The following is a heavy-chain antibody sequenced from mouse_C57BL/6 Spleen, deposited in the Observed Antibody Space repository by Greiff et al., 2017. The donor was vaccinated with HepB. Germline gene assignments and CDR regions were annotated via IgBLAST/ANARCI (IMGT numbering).Heavy chain of an antibody. Sequence: QVQLQQPGAELVKPGASVKLSCKASGYTFTSYWMHWVKQRPGQGLEWIGMIHPNSGSTNYNEKFKSKATLTVDKSSSTAYMQLSSLTSEDSAVYYCARCDYSRGVDYWGQGTTLTVSS. J-gene: IGHJ2*01. D-gene: IGHD2-5*01. CDR1: GYTFTSYW. CDR2: IHPNSGST. CDR3: ARCDYSRGVDY. V-gene: IGHV1-64*01.